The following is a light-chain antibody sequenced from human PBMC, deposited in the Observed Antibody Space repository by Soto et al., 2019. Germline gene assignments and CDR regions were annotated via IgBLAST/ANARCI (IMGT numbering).Light chain of an antibody. J-gene: IGKJ2*01. V-gene: IGKV3D-20*01. Sequence: EIVLTQSPATLSLSPGERATLSCGASQSVSINYLAWYQQKPGLAPRLLIYGASTRATGIPDRFTGSGSGTDFNLTISRLEPEDFAVYYCQSYGSSPYIVGQETKLEIK. CDR1: QSVSINY. CDR2: GAS. CDR3: QSYGSSPYI.